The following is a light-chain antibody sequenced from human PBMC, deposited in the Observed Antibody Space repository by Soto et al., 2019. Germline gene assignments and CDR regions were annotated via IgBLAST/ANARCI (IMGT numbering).Light chain of an antibody. J-gene: IGKJ2*01. V-gene: IGKV3-15*01. CDR2: GAS. Sequence: EIVMTQSPASLSVSPGDGATLSCRASQSVASNVAWYQQKPGQGPRLLIHGASTRAVGVPARFSGSGPGTDCTLTISRLLSEDFAGYYCQQYHNWPPQYSFGQGTKLQIK. CDR1: QSVASN. CDR3: QQYHNWPPQYS.